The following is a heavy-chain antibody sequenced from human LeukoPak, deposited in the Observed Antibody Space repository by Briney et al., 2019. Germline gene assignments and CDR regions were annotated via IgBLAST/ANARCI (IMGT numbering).Heavy chain of an antibody. CDR2: IHTRGST. D-gene: IGHD2-15*01. CDR1: GGSINNYY. J-gene: IGHJ3*02. Sequence: SETLSLTCTVSGGSINNYYWSWIRQPAGKGLEWIGRIHTRGSTNYNPSLKSRVTMSVDTSKNQFSLKLSSVTAADTAVYYCARGRYCSADICSGGDAFDIWGQGTMVSVSS. V-gene: IGHV4-4*07. CDR3: ARGRYCSADICSGGDAFDI.